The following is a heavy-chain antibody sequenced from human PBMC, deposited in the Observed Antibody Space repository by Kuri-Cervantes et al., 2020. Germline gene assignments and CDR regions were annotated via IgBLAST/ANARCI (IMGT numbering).Heavy chain of an antibody. V-gene: IGHV3-23*01. CDR2: ISGSGGST. D-gene: IGHD5-12*01. CDR1: GFTFSSYA. J-gene: IGHJ4*02. Sequence: GESLKIPCATSGFTFSSYAMSWVRQAPGKGLEWVSAISGSGGSTYYADAVKGRFTISRDNAKNSLYLQMNSLRAEDTAVYYCAKGLGSGSNYFDYWGQGTLVTVSS. CDR3: AKGLGSGSNYFDY.